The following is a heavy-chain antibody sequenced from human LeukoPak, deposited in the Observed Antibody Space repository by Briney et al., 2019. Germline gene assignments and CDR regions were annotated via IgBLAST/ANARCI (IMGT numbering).Heavy chain of an antibody. CDR2: IIPIFGTA. V-gene: IGHV1-69*13. CDR1: GGTFSSYA. Sequence: SVKVSCKASGGTFSSYAISWVRRAPGQGLEWMGGIIPIFGTANYAQKFQGRVTITADESTSTAYMELSSLRSEDMAVYYCARVKYDSSGYYYEFDYWGQGTLVTVSS. D-gene: IGHD3-22*01. J-gene: IGHJ4*02. CDR3: ARVKYDSSGYYYEFDY.